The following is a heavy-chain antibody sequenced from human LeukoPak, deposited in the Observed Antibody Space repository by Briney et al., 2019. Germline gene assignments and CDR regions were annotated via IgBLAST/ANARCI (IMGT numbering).Heavy chain of an antibody. CDR1: GFTFSSYG. J-gene: IGHJ4*02. CDR2: IRYDGSNK. D-gene: IGHD6-13*01. Sequence: PGGSLRLSCAASGFTFSSYGMHWVRQAPGKGLEWVAFIRYDGSNKYYADSVKGRFTISRDNSKNTLYLQMNSLRAEDTAVYYCAKADNSSSWKIDYWGQGTLVTVSS. V-gene: IGHV3-30*02. CDR3: AKADNSSSWKIDY.